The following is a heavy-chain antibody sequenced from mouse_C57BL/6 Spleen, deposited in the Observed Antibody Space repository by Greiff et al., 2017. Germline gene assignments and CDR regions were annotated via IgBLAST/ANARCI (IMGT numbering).Heavy chain of an antibody. V-gene: IGHV3-6*01. D-gene: IGHD2-3*01. CDR2: ISYDGSN. CDR3: AREGVYDGYYAAWFAY. CDR1: GYSITSGYY. J-gene: IGHJ3*01. Sequence: EVKLMESGPGLVKPSQSLSLTCSVTGYSITSGYYWNWIRQFPGNKLEWMGYISYDGSNNYNPSLKNRISITRDTSKNQFFLKLNSVTTEDTATYYCAREGVYDGYYAAWFAYWGQGTLVTVSA.